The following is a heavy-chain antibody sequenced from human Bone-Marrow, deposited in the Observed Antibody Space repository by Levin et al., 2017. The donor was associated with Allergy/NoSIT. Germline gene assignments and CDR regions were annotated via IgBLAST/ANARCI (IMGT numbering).Heavy chain of an antibody. J-gene: IGHJ6*02. CDR3: AVDIVVVGRNNFTHGVDV. Sequence: SQTLSLTCAVYGGSFSATYWNWIRQPPGKGLEWIAEINPGESPKYNPSLKSRVTLSLDTSKNQFSLNLTSVTAADTAVYYCAVDIVVVGRNNFTHGVDVWGQGTTVTVS. D-gene: IGHD2-15*01. CDR2: INPGESP. CDR1: GGSFSATY. V-gene: IGHV4-34*01.